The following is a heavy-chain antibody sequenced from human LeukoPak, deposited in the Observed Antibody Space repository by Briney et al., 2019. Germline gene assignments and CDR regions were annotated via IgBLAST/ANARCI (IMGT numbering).Heavy chain of an antibody. CDR2: ISAYNGNT. D-gene: IGHD2-2*01. J-gene: IGHJ6*02. CDR3: ARDTVVVPAGHGMDV. CDR1: GYTFTSYH. Sequence: ASVKVSCKASGYTFTSYHISWVRQAPGQGLEWMGWISAYNGNTNYAQKLQGRVTMTTDTSTSTAYMELRSLRSDDTAVYYCARDTVVVPAGHGMDVWGQGTTVTVSS. V-gene: IGHV1-18*01.